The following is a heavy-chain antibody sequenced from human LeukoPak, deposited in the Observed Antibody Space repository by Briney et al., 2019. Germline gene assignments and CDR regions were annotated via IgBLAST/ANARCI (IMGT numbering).Heavy chain of an antibody. CDR3: AREAQGYYYDSSGYSDY. CDR2: IKQDGSEK. CDR1: GFTFSSYW. Sequence: GGSLRLSCAASGFTFSSYWMSWLRQAPGKGLEWVANIKQDGSEKYYVDSVKGRFTISRDNAKNSLYLQMNSLRAEDTAVYYCAREAQGYYYDSSGYSDYWGQGTLVTVSS. V-gene: IGHV3-7*01. D-gene: IGHD3-22*01. J-gene: IGHJ4*02.